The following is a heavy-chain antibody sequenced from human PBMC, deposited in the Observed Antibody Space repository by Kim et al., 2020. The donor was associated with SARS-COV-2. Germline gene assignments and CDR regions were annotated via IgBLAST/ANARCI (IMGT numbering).Heavy chain of an antibody. CDR3: ARDPAAAGYYFDY. J-gene: IGHJ4*02. D-gene: IGHD6-13*01. V-gene: IGHV3-66*01. Sequence: YADSVKGRFTISRDNSKNTLYLQMNSLRAEDTAVYYCARDPAAAGYYFDYWGQGTLVTVSS.